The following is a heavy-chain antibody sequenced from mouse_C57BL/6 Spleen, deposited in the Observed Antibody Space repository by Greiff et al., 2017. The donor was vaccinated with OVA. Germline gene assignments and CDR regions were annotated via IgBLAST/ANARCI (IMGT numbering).Heavy chain of an antibody. CDR2: FIPNNGGN. Sequence: EVQVVESGPGLVKPGASVTITCKVSGYTFTDYYLNWVKQRHGRSLQWMGDFIPNNGGNSYNQKFKGKATLTLDKSSSTLYLELRSLTSEDTADYYCARLGAYGYWGQGTLVTVSA. CDR3: ARLGAYGY. V-gene: IGHV1-26*01. CDR1: GYTFTDYY. J-gene: IGHJ3*02.